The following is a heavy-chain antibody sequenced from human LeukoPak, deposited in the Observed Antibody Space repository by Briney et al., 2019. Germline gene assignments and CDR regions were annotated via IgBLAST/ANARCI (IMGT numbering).Heavy chain of an antibody. V-gene: IGHV1-24*01. D-gene: IGHD3-22*01. J-gene: IGHJ3*02. CDR1: GYTLTELF. CDR2: FYPEDGET. CDR3: ASPRPNYYDTHPFDM. Sequence: ASVKVSCKVSGYTLTELFIHWVRQAPVKGLEWMGGFYPEDGETIYAQKSQGRDTMTEDTSTDTAYMELSSLRSEDTAVSYCASPRPNYYDTHPFDMWGQATLVTVSS.